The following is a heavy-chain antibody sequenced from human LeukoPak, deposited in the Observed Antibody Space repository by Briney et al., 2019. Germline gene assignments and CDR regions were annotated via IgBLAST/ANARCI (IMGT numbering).Heavy chain of an antibody. D-gene: IGHD2-21*01. V-gene: IGHV1-8*01. CDR3: ARVAGNCGGDCYRLVY. J-gene: IGHJ4*02. CDR1: GYSFTTYD. Sequence: ASVKVSCKASGYSFTTYDINWVRQATGQGLEWMAWMNPNSGNTGYAQKFQGRVTMTRNTSISTAYMELSSLRSEDTAVYYCARVAGNCGGDCYRLVYWGQGTLVTVAS. CDR2: MNPNSGNT.